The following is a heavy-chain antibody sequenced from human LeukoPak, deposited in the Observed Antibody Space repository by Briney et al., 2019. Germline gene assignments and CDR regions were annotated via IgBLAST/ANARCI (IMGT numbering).Heavy chain of an antibody. J-gene: IGHJ4*02. Sequence: GASVKVSCKASGYTFTGYYMHWVRQATGQGLEWMGWMNPNSGNTGYAQKFQGRVTMTRNTSISTAYMELSSLRSEDTAVYYCARGRGGALDYWGQGTLVTVSS. V-gene: IGHV1-8*02. CDR1: GYTFTGYY. CDR2: MNPNSGNT. D-gene: IGHD3-16*01. CDR3: ARGRGGALDY.